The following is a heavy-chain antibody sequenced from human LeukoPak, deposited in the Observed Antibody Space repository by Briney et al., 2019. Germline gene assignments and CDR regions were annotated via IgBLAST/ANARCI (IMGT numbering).Heavy chain of an antibody. CDR1: GGSFSGFF. CDR3: ARGPESGSYFAWFGP. CDR2: INHSGST. Sequence: SETLSLTCTVYGGSFSGFFWNWIRQPPGKGLEWIGEINHSGSTHYNPSLKSRVTISIDTSKNQISLKLTSVTAADTAVYYCARGPESGSYFAWFGPWGQGALVTVSS. J-gene: IGHJ5*02. V-gene: IGHV4-34*01. D-gene: IGHD3-10*01.